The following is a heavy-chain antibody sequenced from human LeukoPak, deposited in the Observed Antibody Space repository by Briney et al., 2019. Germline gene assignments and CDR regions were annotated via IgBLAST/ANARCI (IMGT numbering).Heavy chain of an antibody. D-gene: IGHD6-13*01. J-gene: IGHJ4*02. CDR2: ISWNSGSI. CDR3: ARREGQQLDY. CDR1: GFTFDDYA. V-gene: IGHV3-9*01. Sequence: SLRLSCAASGFTFDDYAMHWVRQAPGKGLEWVSGISWNSGSIGYADSVKGRFTISRDNSKNTLYLQMNSLRAEDTAVYYCARREGQQLDYWGQGTLVTVSS.